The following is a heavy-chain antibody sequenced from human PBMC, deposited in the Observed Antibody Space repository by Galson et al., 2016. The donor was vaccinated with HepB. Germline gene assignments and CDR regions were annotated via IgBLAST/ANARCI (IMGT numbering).Heavy chain of an antibody. CDR2: INPNSGGT. J-gene: IGHJ6*02. CDR1: GYTLTDYY. V-gene: IGHV1-2*02. Sequence: SVKVSCKASGYTLTDYYIHWVRQAPGQGLEWMGLINPNSGGTNYAQKFQGRVTMTRDTSISTAYMELSGLKSDDTAVYYCARVLTMVRGVTNTFYYYGMDDWGQGTTVTVSS. CDR3: ARVLTMVRGVTNTFYYYGMDD. D-gene: IGHD3-10*01.